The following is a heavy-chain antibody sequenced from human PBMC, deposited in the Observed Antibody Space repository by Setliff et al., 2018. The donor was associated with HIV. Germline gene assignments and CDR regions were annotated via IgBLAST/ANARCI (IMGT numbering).Heavy chain of an antibody. Sequence: SETLSLTCTVSGGSISSYYWSWIRQPAGKGLEWIGRIYTSGSTNYNPSLKSRVIISLDTSKNQFSLKLSSVTAADTAVYYCASQGDYYYYYMDVWGKGTTVTVSS. CDR3: ASQGDYYYYYMDV. CDR2: IYTSGST. V-gene: IGHV4-4*07. J-gene: IGHJ6*03. CDR1: GGSISSYY.